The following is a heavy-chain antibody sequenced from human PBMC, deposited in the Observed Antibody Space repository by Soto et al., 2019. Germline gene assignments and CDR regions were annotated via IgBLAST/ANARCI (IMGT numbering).Heavy chain of an antibody. Sequence: ASVKVSCKASGYTFIYSAMHWVRQAPGQRLEWMAWINAGNGNTKYSQTFKGRVTMTRDTTANIVYMEMSSLRPEDTAIYYCARNAIGHPKYLDYWGQGTQVTVPQ. D-gene: IGHD2-21*01. CDR2: INAGNGNT. CDR1: GYTFIYSA. V-gene: IGHV1-3*01. CDR3: ARNAIGHPKYLDY. J-gene: IGHJ4*02.